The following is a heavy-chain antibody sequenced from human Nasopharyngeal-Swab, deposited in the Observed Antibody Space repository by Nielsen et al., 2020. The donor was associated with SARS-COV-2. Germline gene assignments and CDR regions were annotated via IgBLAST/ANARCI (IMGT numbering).Heavy chain of an antibody. CDR1: GFTFSSYG. CDR3: AKEAEEVYYYGSGSYDY. CDR2: ISYDGSNK. J-gene: IGHJ4*02. V-gene: IGHV3-30*18. D-gene: IGHD3-10*01. Sequence: GESLKISCAASGFTFSSYGMHWVRQAPGKGLEWVAVISYDGSNKYYADSVKGRFTISRDNSKNTLYLQMNSLRAEDTAVYYCAKEAEEVYYYGSGSYDYWGQGTRVTVSS.